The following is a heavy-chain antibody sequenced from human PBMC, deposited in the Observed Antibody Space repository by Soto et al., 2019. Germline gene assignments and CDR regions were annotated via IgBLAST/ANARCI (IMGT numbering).Heavy chain of an antibody. CDR2: ILHDETP. V-gene: IGHV3-23*01. CDR3: AKDLFPTSGQRFFFES. Sequence: EVKLLQSGGGLVQPGGSLRLSCAASGFTFSTYAMTWVRQAPGRGLEWVSTILHDETPFYTDSVKGRFTISRDNVRGTLYLQMNGLRVEDADLYFCAKDLFPTSGQRFFFESWGQGSLVTVSS. D-gene: IGHD2-21*01. J-gene: IGHJ4*02. CDR1: GFTFSTYA.